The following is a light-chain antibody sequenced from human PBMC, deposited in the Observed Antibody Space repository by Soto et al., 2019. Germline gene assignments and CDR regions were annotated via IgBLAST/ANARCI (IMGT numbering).Light chain of an antibody. CDR3: QQRNIWPPVT. J-gene: IGKJ5*01. CDR2: GAF. V-gene: IGKV3-11*01. CDR1: PSVPNY. Sequence: EIVLTQSPTLSLSPGERATLSCRASPSVPNYLAWYQQKPGQAPRLLIYGAFNRATGIPARFSGSGSGADFTLTISSLEPEDFAVYYCQQRNIWPPVTFGQGTRLEIK.